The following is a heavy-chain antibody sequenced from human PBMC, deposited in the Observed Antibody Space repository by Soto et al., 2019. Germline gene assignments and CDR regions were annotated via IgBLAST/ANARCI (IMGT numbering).Heavy chain of an antibody. CDR1: GFTFSSYG. V-gene: IGHV3-30*18. CDR2: ISYDGSNK. CDR3: AKDVGSGSYSYYYYSMDV. Sequence: QVQLVESGGGVVQPGRSLRLSCAASGFTFSSYGMHWVRQAPGKGLEWVAVISYDGSNKYYADSVKGRFTISRDNSKNPLYLQMNSLRAEDTAVYYCAKDVGSGSYSYYYYSMDVWCQGTTVTVSS. D-gene: IGHD3-10*01. J-gene: IGHJ6*02.